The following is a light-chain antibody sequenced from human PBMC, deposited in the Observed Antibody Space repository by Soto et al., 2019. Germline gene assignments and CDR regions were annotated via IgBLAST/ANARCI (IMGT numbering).Light chain of an antibody. CDR1: QGIKNW. J-gene: IGKJ5*01. CDR2: TGS. Sequence: DIQMTQSPTYLSASVVDRVTITCRASQGIKNWLAWYQQKPGKAPNLLIYTGSSLQSGVPSRFSGSGSGTDFTLTINSLQPEDFATYYCQQAASFPITFGQGTRLEI. CDR3: QQAASFPIT. V-gene: IGKV1-12*01.